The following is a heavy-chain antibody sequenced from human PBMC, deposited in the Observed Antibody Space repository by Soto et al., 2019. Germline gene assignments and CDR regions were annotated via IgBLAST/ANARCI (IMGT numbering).Heavy chain of an antibody. V-gene: IGHV1-8*01. CDR2: MNPNSGNT. J-gene: IGHJ6*02. Sequence: ASVKVSCKASGYTFTRYDINWVRQATGQGLEWMGWMNPNSGNTGCAQKFQGRVTMTRNTSISTAYMELSSLRSEDTAVYYCARGPYSSSWYSYYYGMDVWGQGTTVTVSS. CDR1: GYTFTRYD. D-gene: IGHD6-13*01. CDR3: ARGPYSSSWYSYYYGMDV.